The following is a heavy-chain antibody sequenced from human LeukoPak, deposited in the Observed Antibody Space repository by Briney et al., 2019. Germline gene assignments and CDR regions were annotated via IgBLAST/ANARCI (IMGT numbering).Heavy chain of an antibody. D-gene: IGHD6-13*01. J-gene: IGHJ4*02. CDR2: IRYDGSNK. V-gene: IGHV3-30*02. Sequence: GGPLRLSCAASGFTFSSYGMHWVRQAPGKGLEWVAFIRYDGSNKYYADSVKGRFTISRDNSKNTLYLQMNSLRAEDTAVYYCAKDRSFIAELCFDYWGQGTLVTVSS. CDR1: GFTFSSYG. CDR3: AKDRSFIAELCFDY.